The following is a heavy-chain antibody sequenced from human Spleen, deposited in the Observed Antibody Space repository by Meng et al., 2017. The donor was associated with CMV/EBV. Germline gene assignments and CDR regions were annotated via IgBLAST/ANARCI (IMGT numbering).Heavy chain of an antibody. Sequence: TSHGISWVRQAPGQGPEWMAWVSTYSGETSFAQKVQGRVTLTADTFTSTAYMELRGLKSDDTAVYYCARDRVQGVVIAAVRQSPFDFWGQGTLVTVSS. D-gene: IGHD2-15*01. J-gene: IGHJ4*02. CDR2: VSTYSGET. CDR1: TSHG. CDR3: ARDRVQGVVIAAVRQSPFDF. V-gene: IGHV1-18*01.